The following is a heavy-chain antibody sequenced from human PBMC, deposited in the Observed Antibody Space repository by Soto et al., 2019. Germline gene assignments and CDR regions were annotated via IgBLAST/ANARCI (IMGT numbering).Heavy chain of an antibody. CDR1: GFTFDDYA. J-gene: IGHJ1*01. CDR3: VKDESINWYSGHFRH. D-gene: IGHD6-13*01. Sequence: FLRLSCAASGFTFDDYAMHWVRQVPGKGLEWVSGINWNSGSIGYGDSVKGRFAISRDNAKNSLHLQMNSLSAEDKAFYYCVKDESINWYSGHFRHWGQGTLVTVSS. V-gene: IGHV3-9*01. CDR2: INWNSGSI.